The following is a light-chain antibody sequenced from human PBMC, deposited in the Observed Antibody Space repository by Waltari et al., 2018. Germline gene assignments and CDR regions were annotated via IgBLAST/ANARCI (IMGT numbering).Light chain of an antibody. J-gene: IGLJ3*02. V-gene: IGLV1-44*01. CDR3: AVWDDSLGGV. Sequence: QSVLTQPPSVSGTPGQRVTISCSGSNSNIGGNSVNWYQQLPGTAPKLLIYNDNQGPSGLPDRFSAAKSGTSASLAITWLQSEDDAYYYCAVWDDSLGGVFGGGTKLTVL. CDR2: NDN. CDR1: NSNIGGNS.